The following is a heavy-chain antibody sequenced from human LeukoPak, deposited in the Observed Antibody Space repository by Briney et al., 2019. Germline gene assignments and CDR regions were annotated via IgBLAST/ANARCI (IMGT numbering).Heavy chain of an antibody. D-gene: IGHD1-26*01. CDR1: GFTFSSYG. J-gene: IGHJ3*02. CDR3: AKGGSCVDI. V-gene: IGHV3-30*18. Sequence: GRSLRLSCAASGFTFSSYGMHWVRQAPGKGLEWVAVISYDGSNKYYADSVKGRFTISRDNSKNTLYLQMNSLRAEDTAVYYCAKGGSCVDIWGQGTMVTVSS. CDR2: ISYDGSNK.